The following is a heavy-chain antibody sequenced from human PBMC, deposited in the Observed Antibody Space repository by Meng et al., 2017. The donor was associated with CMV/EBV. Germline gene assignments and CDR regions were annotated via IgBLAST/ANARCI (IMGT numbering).Heavy chain of an antibody. CDR2: SNPGDSDT. D-gene: IGHD3-16*02. J-gene: IGHJ6*02. CDR3: ARDSIASSLRLGELSLRYYYYGMDV. V-gene: IGHV5-51*01. Sequence: GESLKISCQGSGYSFNTHWIAWVRQMPGKGLEWMGISNPGDSDTRYSPSFQGQVTISVDKSITTAYLQWTSLKTSDTAMYYCARDSIASSLRLGELSLRYYYYGMDVWGQGTTVTVSS. CDR1: GYSFNTHW.